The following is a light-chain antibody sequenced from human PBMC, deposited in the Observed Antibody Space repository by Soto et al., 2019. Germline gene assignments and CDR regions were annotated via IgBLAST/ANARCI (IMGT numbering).Light chain of an antibody. CDR1: QSISSW. J-gene: IGKJ5*01. V-gene: IGKV1-5*03. CDR2: KAS. Sequence: DIQMTQSPSTLSASVGDRVTITCRASQSISSWLAWYQQKPGKPPKLLIYKASSLESGVPSRFSGSGSGTEFPLTISSLHPDDFATYSCQQYNSYPITFGQGTRLEI. CDR3: QQYNSYPIT.